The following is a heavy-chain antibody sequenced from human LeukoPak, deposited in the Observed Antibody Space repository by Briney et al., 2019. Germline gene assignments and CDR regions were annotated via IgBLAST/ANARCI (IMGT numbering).Heavy chain of an antibody. Sequence: GGSLRLSCAASGFTFSSYWMHWVRQAPGKGLVWVSRINSDGSSTSYADSVRGRFSISRDNAKDTLYLQMNSLRAEDTAIYSCENPPTGTSFHYWGQGTLVTVSS. J-gene: IGHJ4*02. D-gene: IGHD2-8*01. V-gene: IGHV3-74*01. CDR3: ENPPTGTSFHY. CDR1: GFTFSSYW. CDR2: INSDGSST.